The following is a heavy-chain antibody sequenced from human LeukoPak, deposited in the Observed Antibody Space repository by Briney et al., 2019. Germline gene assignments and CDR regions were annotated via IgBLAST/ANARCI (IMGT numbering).Heavy chain of an antibody. CDR3: ARDPDTSGSKDALDV. V-gene: IGHV3-66*01. CDR1: GFSVRNNY. D-gene: IGHD1-26*01. CDR2: IYSGGST. J-gene: IGHJ3*01. Sequence: GGSLRLSCVASGFSVRNNYMTWVRQAPGKGLEWVSVIYSGGSTHYADSVKGRFTISRDISQNTVYLQMNSLRAEDTAVYYCARDPDTSGSKDALDVWGQGTMVTVSS.